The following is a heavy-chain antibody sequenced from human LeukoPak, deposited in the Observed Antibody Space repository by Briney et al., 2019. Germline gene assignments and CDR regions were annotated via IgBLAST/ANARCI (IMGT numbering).Heavy chain of an antibody. CDR2: ITRSGSAR. Sequence: GGSLRLSCAASGFTFSSYSMNWVRQAPGKGLEWVSYITRSGSARHYADSVKGRFTISRDNAKNSLYLQMNSLRAEDTAVYYCATQWELHPAFWGQGTLVTVSS. J-gene: IGHJ4*02. V-gene: IGHV3-48*01. CDR1: GFTFSSYS. CDR3: ATQWELHPAF. D-gene: IGHD1-26*01.